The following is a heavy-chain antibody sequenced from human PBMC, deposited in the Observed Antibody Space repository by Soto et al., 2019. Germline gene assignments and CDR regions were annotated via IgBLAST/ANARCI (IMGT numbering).Heavy chain of an antibody. D-gene: IGHD2-8*01. J-gene: IGHJ4*02. Sequence: EVQLLESGGGLVQPGGSLKLSCVASGFTFSSFAMSCVRQAPGKGLELVSGLRGFGTSAYYADSVKGRFTISRENSKITVYLEIHSLTVNDTVDYYCAKDRQDSGAYEAGMVTFDHWGQGALVAVSS. CDR2: LRGFGTSA. CDR3: AKDRQDSGAYEAGMVTFDH. V-gene: IGHV3-23*03. CDR1: GFTFSSFA.